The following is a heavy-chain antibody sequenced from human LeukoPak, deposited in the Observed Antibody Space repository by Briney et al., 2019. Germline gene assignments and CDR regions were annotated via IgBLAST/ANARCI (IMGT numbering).Heavy chain of an antibody. CDR1: GGTFSSSG. D-gene: IGHD4-23*01. Sequence: ASVKVSCKASGGTFSSSGITWVRQAPGQGLEWMGWISTHNGNTDYAQNLQGRVTMTTETSTSTAYMELRSLRSDDTAVYYCASVSYGGNYFDYWGQGTLVTVSS. CDR2: ISTHNGNT. J-gene: IGHJ4*02. CDR3: ASVSYGGNYFDY. V-gene: IGHV1-18*01.